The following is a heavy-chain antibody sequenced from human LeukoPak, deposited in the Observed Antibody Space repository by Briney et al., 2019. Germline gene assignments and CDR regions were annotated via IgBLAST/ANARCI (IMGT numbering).Heavy chain of an antibody. CDR2: ISWNSGSI. CDR3: EKLGPEVVTAAIEDDAFDI. V-gene: IGHV3-9*01. Sequence: GRSLRLSCAASGFTFDDYAMHWVRQAPGKCLEWVSGISWNSGSIGYADSVKGRFTISRDNAKKSMYMQMNSLIAEDTALYYCEKLGPEVVTAAIEDDAFDIWGQGTMVTVYS. CDR1: GFTFDDYA. D-gene: IGHD2-2*01. J-gene: IGHJ3*02.